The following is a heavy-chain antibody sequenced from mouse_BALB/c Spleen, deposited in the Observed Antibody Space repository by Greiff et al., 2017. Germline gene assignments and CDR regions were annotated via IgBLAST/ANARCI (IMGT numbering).Heavy chain of an antibody. CDR1: GYTFTDYN. CDR3: ARNYRYDGAMDY. CDR2: IYPYNGGT. D-gene: IGHD2-14*01. J-gene: IGHJ4*01. Sequence: VQLQQSGPELVKPGASVKISCKASGYTFTDYNMHWVKQSHGKSLEWIGYIYPYNGGTGYNQKFKSKATLTVDNSSSTAYMELRSLTSEDSAVYYCARNYRYDGAMDYWGQGTSVTVSS. V-gene: IGHV1S29*02.